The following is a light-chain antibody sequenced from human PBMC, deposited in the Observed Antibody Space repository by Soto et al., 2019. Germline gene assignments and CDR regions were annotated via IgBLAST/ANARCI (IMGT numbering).Light chain of an antibody. CDR3: QQRHMWPIT. V-gene: IGKV3-11*01. J-gene: IGKJ5*01. CDR1: QSFHGL. Sequence: VLRQSPFNLSXSPGARADLSCSDSQSFHGLLALYQQKLGHAPGLXTYDAYNRAHGSPTSFSGSGSATDFTRTISSLEPEDSAVYYGQQRHMWPITFGQGTRLEIK. CDR2: DAY.